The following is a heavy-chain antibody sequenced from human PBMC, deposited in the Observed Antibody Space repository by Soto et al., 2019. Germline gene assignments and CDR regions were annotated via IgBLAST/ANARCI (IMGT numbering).Heavy chain of an antibody. D-gene: IGHD2-15*01. CDR1: GYTFTRYT. V-gene: IGHV1-3*01. J-gene: IGHJ5*02. CDR2: INPDNGNT. Sequence: GASVKVSCKASGYTFTRYTMNWVRQAPGQRLEWMGWINPDNGNTKSSQKFQDRVIITRDTSASTAYMDLSSLRSEDTAVYYCVRGIATGQLDPWGQGTLVTVS. CDR3: VRGIATGQLDP.